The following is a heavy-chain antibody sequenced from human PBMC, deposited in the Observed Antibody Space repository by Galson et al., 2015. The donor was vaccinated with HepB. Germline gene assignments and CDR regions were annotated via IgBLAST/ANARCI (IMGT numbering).Heavy chain of an antibody. Sequence: SLRLSCAASGFTFSSYGMHWVRQAPGKGLEWVAVISYDGSNKYYADSVKGRFTISRDNSKNTLYLQMNSLRAEDTAVYYCAKGITIFGVVISYYYYYMDVWGKGTTVTVSS. CDR3: AKGITIFGVVISYYYYYMDV. CDR2: ISYDGSNK. J-gene: IGHJ6*03. V-gene: IGHV3-30*18. D-gene: IGHD3-3*01. CDR1: GFTFSSYG.